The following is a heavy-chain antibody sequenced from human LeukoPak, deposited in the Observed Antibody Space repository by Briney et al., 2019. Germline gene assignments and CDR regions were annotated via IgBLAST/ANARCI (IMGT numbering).Heavy chain of an antibody. CDR1: GGSISSSSYY. CDR2: IYYSGST. Sequence: KSSETLSLTCTVSGGSISSSSYYWVWIRQPPGKGLEWIGGIYYSGSTYYNPSLKSRVTISVDTSKNQFSLKLSSVTAADTAVYYCARQHYDFWTFDFWGQGTLVTVSS. CDR3: ARQHYDFWTFDF. D-gene: IGHD3-3*01. V-gene: IGHV4-39*01. J-gene: IGHJ4*02.